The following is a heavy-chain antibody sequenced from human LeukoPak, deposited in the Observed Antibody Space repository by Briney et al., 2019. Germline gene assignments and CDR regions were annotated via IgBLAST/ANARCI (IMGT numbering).Heavy chain of an antibody. J-gene: IGHJ5*02. D-gene: IGHD6-19*01. CDR1: GGSISSSSYY. CDR2: IYYSGST. Sequence: PSETLSLTCTVSGGSISSSSYYWGWIRQPPGKGLEWIGSIYYSGSTYYNPSLKSRVTISVDTSKNQFSLKLSSVTAADTAVYYCASKGCCSNGWFSNWFDPWGQGTLVTVSS. V-gene: IGHV4-39*01. CDR3: ASKGCCSNGWFSNWFDP.